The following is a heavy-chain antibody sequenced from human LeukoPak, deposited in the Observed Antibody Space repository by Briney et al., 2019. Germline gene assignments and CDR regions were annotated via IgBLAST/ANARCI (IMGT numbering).Heavy chain of an antibody. V-gene: IGHV3-23*01. CDR1: GFTFSNYG. CDR3: AKDYGPLSSY. Sequence: GGSLRLSCAASGFTFSNYGMTWVRQAPGRGLEWVSGISNGGTNTYYTDSVKGRFTISRDNSRNTLYLQMNSLRADDTARYYCAKDYGPLSSYWGQGTLVTVSS. J-gene: IGHJ4*02. D-gene: IGHD4-17*01. CDR2: ISNGGTNT.